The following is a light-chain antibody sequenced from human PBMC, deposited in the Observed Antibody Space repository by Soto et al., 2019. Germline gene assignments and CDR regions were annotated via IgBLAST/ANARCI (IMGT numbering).Light chain of an antibody. V-gene: IGLV1-40*01. CDR1: SSNIGAGYD. J-gene: IGLJ1*01. CDR2: GNS. Sequence: QSVLTQPPSVSGAPGQRVPISCTGSSSNIGAGYDVHWYQHLPGTAPKLLIYGNSNRPSGVPDRFSGSKSGTSASLAITGLQAEDEADYYCQSYDSSLTPFVFGTGTKVTVL. CDR3: QSYDSSLTPFV.